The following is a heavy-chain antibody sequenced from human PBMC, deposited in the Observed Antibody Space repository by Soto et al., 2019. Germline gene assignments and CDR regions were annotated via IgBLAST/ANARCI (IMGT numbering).Heavy chain of an antibody. Sequence: PSDTLSLTYTVSGGSISSGGYYWSWIRQHPGKGLEWIGYIYYNGGISYNPSLRSRITITISIDTSTKQVPLRLSSVTAADTAVYYCVRQGFGPLHGLVDVWGQGTTVTVSS. D-gene: IGHD3-10*01. V-gene: IGHV4-61*08. CDR1: GGSISSGGYY. CDR2: IYYNGGI. J-gene: IGHJ6*02. CDR3: VRQGFGPLHGLVDV.